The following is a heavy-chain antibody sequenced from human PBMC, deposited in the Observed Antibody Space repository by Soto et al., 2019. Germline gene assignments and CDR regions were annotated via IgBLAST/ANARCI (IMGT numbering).Heavy chain of an antibody. CDR3: ARDGIAVSEYFQH. Sequence: GGSLRLSCAASGFTFSDYNMSWIRQAPGKGLEWVSYIRSSGSTIYYADSVKGRFTISRDNAKNSLYLQMNSLRAEDTAVYYCARDGIAVSEYFQHGGQGTLVTVSS. V-gene: IGHV3-11*01. CDR1: GFTFSDYN. J-gene: IGHJ1*01. CDR2: IRSSGSTI. D-gene: IGHD6-19*01.